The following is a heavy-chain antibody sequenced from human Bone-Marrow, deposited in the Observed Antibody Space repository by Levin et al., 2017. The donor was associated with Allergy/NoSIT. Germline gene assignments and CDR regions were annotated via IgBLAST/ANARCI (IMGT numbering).Heavy chain of an antibody. CDR2: ISSSSTTI. J-gene: IGHJ1*01. D-gene: IGHD1-26*01. V-gene: IGHV3-48*02. CDR3: ATKMYSGSYLAEYFQH. CDR1: GFTFSSYS. Sequence: PGGSLRLSCAASGFTFSSYSMNWVRQAPGKGLEWVSYISSSSTTIYYADSVKGRFTISRDNAKNSLYLQMNSLRDEDTAVYYCATKMYSGSYLAEYFQHWGQGTLVTVSS.